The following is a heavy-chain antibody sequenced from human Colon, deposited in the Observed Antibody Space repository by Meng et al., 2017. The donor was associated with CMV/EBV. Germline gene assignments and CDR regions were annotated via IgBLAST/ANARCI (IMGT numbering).Heavy chain of an antibody. V-gene: IGHV3-21*06. CDR3: ARALYDSLTGYSRYFDL. J-gene: IGHJ2*01. CDR2: ISGSSEYI. Sequence: FRVNRYSMFWVREAPGKGLEWVSGISGSSEYIFYADSLKGRSAISRDNAENSLFLHMSSLRAEDTAVYYCARALYDSLTGYSRYFDLWGRGTLVTVSS. D-gene: IGHD3-9*01. CDR1: FRVNRYS.